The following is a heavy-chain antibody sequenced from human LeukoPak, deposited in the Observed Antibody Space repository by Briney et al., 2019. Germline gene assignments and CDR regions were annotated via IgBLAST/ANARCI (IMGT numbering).Heavy chain of an antibody. V-gene: IGHV4-61*02. CDR2: IYTSGST. D-gene: IGHD4-17*01. Sequence: PSETLSLTCTVSGGSISSSSYYWSWIRQPAGKGLEWIGRIYTSGSTNYNPSLKSRVTMSVDTSKNQFSLKLSSVTAADTAVYYCARDQGDYPFWYFDLWGRGTLVTVSS. CDR3: ARDQGDYPFWYFDL. CDR1: GGSISSSSYY. J-gene: IGHJ2*01.